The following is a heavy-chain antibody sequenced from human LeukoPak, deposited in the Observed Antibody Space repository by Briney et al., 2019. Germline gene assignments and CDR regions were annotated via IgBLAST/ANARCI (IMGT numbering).Heavy chain of an antibody. V-gene: IGHV1-8*01. Sequence: ASVKVSCKASGYTFTSYDINWVRQATGQGLVWMGWMNPNSGNTGYAQKFQGRVTMTRNTSISTAYMELSSLRSEDTAVYYCARAGVWGSYRYISYWGQGTLVTVSS. CDR1: GYTFTSYD. J-gene: IGHJ4*02. CDR2: MNPNSGNT. CDR3: ARAGVWGSYRYISY. D-gene: IGHD3-16*02.